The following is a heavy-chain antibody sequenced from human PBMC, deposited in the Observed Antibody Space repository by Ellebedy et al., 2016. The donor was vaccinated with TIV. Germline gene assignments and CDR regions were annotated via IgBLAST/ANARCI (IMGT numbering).Heavy chain of an antibody. CDR1: GFTFDDYA. D-gene: IGHD1-26*01. J-gene: IGHJ4*02. CDR3: AKDSYSGSSFDY. Sequence: SLKISXAASGFTFDDYAMHWVRQAPGKGLEWVSGISWNSGSIGYADSVKGRFTISRDNAKNSLYLQMNSLRAEDTALYYCAKDSYSGSSFDYWGQGTLVTVSS. CDR2: ISWNSGSI. V-gene: IGHV3-9*01.